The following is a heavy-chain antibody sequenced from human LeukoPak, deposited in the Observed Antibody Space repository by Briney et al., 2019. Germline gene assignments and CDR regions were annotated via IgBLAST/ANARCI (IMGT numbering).Heavy chain of an antibody. CDR3: AKDGGDFWSGFRYYFDY. CDR2: ISGSGGST. V-gene: IGHV3-23*01. J-gene: IGHJ4*02. D-gene: IGHD3-3*01. CDR1: GFTFSSYA. Sequence: GGSLRLSYAASGFTFSSYAMSWVRQAPGKGLEWVSAISGSGGSTYYADSVKGRFTISRDNSKNTLYLQMNSLRAEDTAVYYCAKDGGDFWSGFRYYFDYWGQGTLVTVSS.